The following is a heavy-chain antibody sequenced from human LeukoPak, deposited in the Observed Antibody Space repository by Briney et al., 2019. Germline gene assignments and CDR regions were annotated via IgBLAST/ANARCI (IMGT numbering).Heavy chain of an antibody. D-gene: IGHD3-16*01. CDR1: GGSISSGGYS. Sequence: PPQTLSLTCAVSGGSISSGGYSWSWIRQPPGKGLEWIGYIYHSGSTYYNPSLKSRVTISVDRSKNQFSLKLSSVTAADTAVYYCARVVSGFGYFDYWGQGTLVTVSS. CDR2: IYHSGST. CDR3: ARVVSGFGYFDY. J-gene: IGHJ4*02. V-gene: IGHV4-30-2*01.